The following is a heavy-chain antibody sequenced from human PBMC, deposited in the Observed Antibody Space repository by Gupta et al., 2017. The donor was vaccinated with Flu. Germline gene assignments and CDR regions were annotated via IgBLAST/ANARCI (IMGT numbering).Heavy chain of an antibody. J-gene: IGHJ6*02. CDR1: GGSISDNY. Sequence: QVQLQESGPGLVRPSETLSLSCSVSGGSISDNYWSWTRQPAGKGLEWIGRILASGATNYNPSLTGRVTMSVDTSKNQFSLKVRSVSAADTAVYYCAKVGDYFNGVDGWGQGTTVTVSS. CDR2: ILASGAT. V-gene: IGHV4-4*07. CDR3: AKVGDYFNGVDG.